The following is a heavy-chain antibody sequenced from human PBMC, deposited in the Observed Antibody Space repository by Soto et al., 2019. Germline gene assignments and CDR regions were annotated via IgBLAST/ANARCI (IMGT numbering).Heavy chain of an antibody. CDR3: ARDQGSG. V-gene: IGHV3-33*01. J-gene: IGHJ4*02. CDR1: GFNFSNYG. CDR2: IWYDGSDE. D-gene: IGHD1-26*01. Sequence: QVQLVESGGGVVQPGRSLRLSCAASGFNFSNYGMHWVRQAPGKGLEWVAVIWYDGSDEYYADSVKGRFTIFRDNSKDMLYLQMNRLTAEDTAVYYCARDQGSGWGQGTLVTVSS.